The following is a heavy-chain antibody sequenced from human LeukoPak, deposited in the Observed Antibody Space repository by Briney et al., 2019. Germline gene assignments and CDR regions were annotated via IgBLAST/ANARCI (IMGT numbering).Heavy chain of an antibody. CDR2: ISGSGGST. Sequence: GGSLRLSCAASGFTFSGYGMTWVRQGPGKGLEWVSIISGSGGSTYYADSVKGRFTISRDNSKNTLYLQMNSLRAEDTAVYYCAKDLQGSSWYSPDYWGQGNLVTVSS. CDR1: GFTFSGYG. J-gene: IGHJ4*02. D-gene: IGHD6-13*01. CDR3: AKDLQGSSWYSPDY. V-gene: IGHV3-23*01.